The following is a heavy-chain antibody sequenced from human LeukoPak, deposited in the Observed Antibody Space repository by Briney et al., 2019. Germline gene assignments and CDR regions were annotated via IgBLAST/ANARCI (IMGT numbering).Heavy chain of an antibody. V-gene: IGHV5-51*01. D-gene: IGHD5-24*01. J-gene: IGHJ4*02. CDR3: AILNHPDGRVY. CDR2: IYAGNSDT. Sequence: GESLKISCQGFGYTFTTSWIGWVRQLPGKGLEWMAIIYAGNSDTKYSLSFQGQVSISTDRSISTAYLQWSSLKASDTAIYYCAILNHPDGRVYWGQGTLVTVSS. CDR1: GYTFTTSW.